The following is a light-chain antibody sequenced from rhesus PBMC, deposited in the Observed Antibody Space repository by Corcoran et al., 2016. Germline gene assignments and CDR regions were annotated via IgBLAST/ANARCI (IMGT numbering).Light chain of an antibody. J-gene: IGKJ1*01. CDR1: QGINKE. V-gene: IGKV1-94*01. CDR2: AAS. Sequence: DVQMTQSPSSLSASVGDRVTVTCRASQGINKELSWYQQKQGKAPPLLIYAASSLQTGGSSRCSGSGSGTDYTLIITSLQPEDVATYFCLQDYTTPWTFGQGTKVEIE. CDR3: LQDYTTPWT.